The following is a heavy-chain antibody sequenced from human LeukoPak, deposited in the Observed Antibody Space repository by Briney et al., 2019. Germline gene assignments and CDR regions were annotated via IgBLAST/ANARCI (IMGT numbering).Heavy chain of an antibody. D-gene: IGHD6-25*01. CDR1: GFIFSSKW. CDR3: VRAARSGLQVRSPAYFDF. V-gene: IGHV3-74*01. J-gene: IGHJ4*02. Sequence: GGSLRLSCAASGFIFSSKWIHWVRQAPGKGLEWVSSIDNGGSYTSYADSVKGRFTISRDNAKNTLYLQMNSLRAEDTAVYYCVRAARSGLQVRSPAYFDFWGQGTVVTVSS. CDR2: IDNGGSYT.